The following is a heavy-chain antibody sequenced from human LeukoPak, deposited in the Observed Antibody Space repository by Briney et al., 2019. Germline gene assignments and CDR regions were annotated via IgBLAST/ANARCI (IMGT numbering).Heavy chain of an antibody. Sequence: SETLSLTCAVYGGSFSGYYWSWIRQPPGKGLEGIVEINHSGSTNYNPSLKSRVTISVDTSKNQFSLKLSSVTAADTAVYYCARRAGGSGSYYTRYFDYWGQGTLVTVSS. CDR1: GGSFSGYY. CDR2: INHSGST. J-gene: IGHJ4*02. V-gene: IGHV4-34*01. CDR3: ARRAGGSGSYYTRYFDY. D-gene: IGHD3-10*01.